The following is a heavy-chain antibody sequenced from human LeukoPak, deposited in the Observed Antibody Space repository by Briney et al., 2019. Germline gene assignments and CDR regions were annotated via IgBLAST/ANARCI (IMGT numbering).Heavy chain of an antibody. D-gene: IGHD3-22*01. V-gene: IGHV5-51*01. J-gene: IGHJ4*02. CDR1: GYSFTDYW. CDR3: ARHSDNSGYYYFDY. Sequence: GKSLKISCKGSGYSFTDYWIGWVRQMPGKGLEWMGIIYPGDSDTRYSPSFQGQDTFSADKSISTAYLQWSSLKASDTAIYFCARHSDNSGYYYFDYWGQGTLVTVSS. CDR2: IYPGDSDT.